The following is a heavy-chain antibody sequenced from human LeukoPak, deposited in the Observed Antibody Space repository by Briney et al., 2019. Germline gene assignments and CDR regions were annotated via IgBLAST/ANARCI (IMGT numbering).Heavy chain of an antibody. Sequence: GGSLRLSCIASGFSFSGHWMHWARQLPGKGLVWVSRISPTGSTTSYADSVKGRFTVSRDNAKNTLYLQVNNLRAEDTAVYYCARGPNSNWSGLDFWGQGTLLTVSS. CDR3: ARGPNSNWSGLDF. D-gene: IGHD6-6*01. J-gene: IGHJ4*02. CDR2: ISPTGSTT. CDR1: GFSFSGHW. V-gene: IGHV3-74*01.